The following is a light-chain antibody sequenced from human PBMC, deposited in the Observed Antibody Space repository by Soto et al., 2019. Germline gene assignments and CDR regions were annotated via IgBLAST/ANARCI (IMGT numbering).Light chain of an antibody. J-gene: IGKJ1*01. Sequence: EIVMTQSPATLSVSPGERATLSCRASQSIRSKLAWYQQKPDQAPRLLIYGASTRASGIPDRFSGSGSGTEFTLSISSLQSEDFAVYYCQQYNNWPPTWTFGQGTKVEI. V-gene: IGKV3-15*01. CDR3: QQYNNWPPTWT. CDR2: GAS. CDR1: QSIRSK.